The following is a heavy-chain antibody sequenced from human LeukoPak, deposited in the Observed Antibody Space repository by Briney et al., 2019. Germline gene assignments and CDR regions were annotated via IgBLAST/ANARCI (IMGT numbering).Heavy chain of an antibody. CDR3: ARGRGGTVNY. Sequence: PSETLSLTCAVYGGSFSGYYWSWIRQPPGKGLEWIGEINHSGSTNYNPSLKSRVTISVDTSKNQFSLKLSSVTAADTAVYYCARGRGGTVNYWGQRTLVTVSS. CDR2: INHSGST. D-gene: IGHD4-17*01. J-gene: IGHJ4*02. CDR1: GGSFSGYY. V-gene: IGHV4-34*01.